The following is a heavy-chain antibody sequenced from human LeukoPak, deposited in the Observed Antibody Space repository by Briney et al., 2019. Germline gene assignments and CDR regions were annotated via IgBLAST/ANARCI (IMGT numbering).Heavy chain of an antibody. CDR1: GYSISRGYY. D-gene: IGHD6-13*01. J-gene: IGHJ4*02. CDR3: LAISSWYYFDY. Sequence: SETLSLTCAVSGYSISRGYYWGWIRQPPGKGLEWIGSIYHSASTYHNPSLKSRVTISVDTSNNQFSLKLSSVTAADTAVYYCLAISSWYYFDYWGQGTLVTVSS. CDR2: IYHSAST. V-gene: IGHV4-38-2*01.